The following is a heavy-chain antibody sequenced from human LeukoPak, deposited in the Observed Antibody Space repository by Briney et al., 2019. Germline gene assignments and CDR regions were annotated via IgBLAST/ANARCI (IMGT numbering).Heavy chain of an antibody. CDR1: GFTVSSNY. D-gene: IGHD3-10*01. CDR2: LYSGGST. Sequence: GGSLRLSCAASGFTVSSNYMTWVRQAPGKGLEWVSVLYSGGSTYYADSVKGRFTISRVNSKNTLYLRMNSLRAEDTAVYYCARVSSGSSPHYGSGNYNSDMDVWGQGTTVTVSS. J-gene: IGHJ6*02. V-gene: IGHV3-66*01. CDR3: ARVSSGSSPHYGSGNYNSDMDV.